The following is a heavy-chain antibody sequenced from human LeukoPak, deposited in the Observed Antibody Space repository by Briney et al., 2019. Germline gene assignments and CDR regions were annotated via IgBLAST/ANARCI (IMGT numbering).Heavy chain of an antibody. CDR1: GFTVSSNY. J-gene: IGHJ3*02. Sequence: GGSLRLSCAASGFTVSSNYMSWVLQAPGKGLECVSVIYSGGSTYYAHSVKGRFTISRDNSKNTLYLQMNSLRAEDTAVYYCARDRVFPPDAFDIWGQGTMVTVSS. CDR3: ARDRVFPPDAFDI. V-gene: IGHV3-53*01. D-gene: IGHD2-21*01. CDR2: IYSGGST.